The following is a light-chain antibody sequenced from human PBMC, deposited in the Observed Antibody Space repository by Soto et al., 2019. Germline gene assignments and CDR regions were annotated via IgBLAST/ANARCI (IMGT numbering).Light chain of an antibody. CDR1: QSVSSN. CDR3: QHSYSTPRT. CDR2: GAS. Sequence: EIVMTQSPATLSVSPGERATLSCRASQSVSSNLAWYQQKPGQAPRLLIYGASTRATGIPARFSGSGSGTDFTLTISSLQPEDFATYYCQHSYSTPRTFGGGTKVDIK. V-gene: IGKV3-15*01. J-gene: IGKJ4*01.